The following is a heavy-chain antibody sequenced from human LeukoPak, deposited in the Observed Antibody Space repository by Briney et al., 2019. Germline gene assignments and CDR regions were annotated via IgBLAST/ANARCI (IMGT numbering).Heavy chain of an antibody. J-gene: IGHJ4*02. D-gene: IGHD1-26*01. Sequence: SQTLSLTCTVSGASVNSGNYYWTWIRQPAGKRLEWIGRIYTSGSTNYNPSLKSRVTISIDASKNQFSLRLSSVTAADTAVYYCTRGGELMNFWGQGTLVTVSS. CDR3: TRGGELMNF. V-gene: IGHV4-61*02. CDR2: IYTSGST. CDR1: GASVNSGNYY.